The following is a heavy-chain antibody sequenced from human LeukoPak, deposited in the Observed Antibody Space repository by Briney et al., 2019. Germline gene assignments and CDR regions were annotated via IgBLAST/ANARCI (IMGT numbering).Heavy chain of an antibody. CDR3: ARGSYSLLGNWFDP. D-gene: IGHD5-12*01. V-gene: IGHV4-59*01. CDR1: GGSISSYY. Sequence: SETLSLTCTVSGGSISSYYWSWIRQPPGKGLEWIGYIYHSGSTNYNPSLKSRVTISVDTSKNQFSLKLSSVTAADTAVYYCARGSYSLLGNWFDPWGQGTLVTVSS. J-gene: IGHJ5*02. CDR2: IYHSGST.